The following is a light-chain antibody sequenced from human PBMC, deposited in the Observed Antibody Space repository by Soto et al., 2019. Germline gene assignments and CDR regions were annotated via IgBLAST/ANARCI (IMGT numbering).Light chain of an antibody. J-gene: IGKJ1*01. V-gene: IGKV3D-15*01. CDR1: QNVFSN. CDR2: GAS. CDR3: HQYHNWPRT. Sequence: EIVLTQSPATLSVSPGERASLSCRASQNVFSNLAWYQQKPGQAPRLLIFGASTRASAVPARFSGRGSGTDFTLTISRLQSEDFAVYFCHQYHNWPRTFGQGTKVDIK.